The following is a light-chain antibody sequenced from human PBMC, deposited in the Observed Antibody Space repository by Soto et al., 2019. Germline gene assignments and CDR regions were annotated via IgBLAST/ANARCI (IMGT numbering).Light chain of an antibody. CDR2: DAS. CDR1: QSISSW. CDR3: QQYNSYPGT. J-gene: IGKJ1*01. Sequence: DIQMTQSPSSLSAFVGDRVTLTCRASQSISSWLAWYQQKPGKAPKLLIYDASSLESGVPSRFSGSGSGTEFTLTISSLQPDDFATYYCQQYNSYPGTFGQGTKVEIK. V-gene: IGKV1-5*01.